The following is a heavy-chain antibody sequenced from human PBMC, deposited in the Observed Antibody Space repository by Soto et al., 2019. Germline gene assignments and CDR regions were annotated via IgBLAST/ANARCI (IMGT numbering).Heavy chain of an antibody. CDR1: GGSLSRGGYY. Sequence: ASETLSLTCTVSGGSLSRGGYYLCWIRQHPGKGLEWIGYIYYSGSTYYNPSLKSRVTISVDTSKNQFSLKLSSVTAADTAVYYCAREYLVATPRNHYFDYWGQGTLVTVSS. D-gene: IGHD5-12*01. V-gene: IGHV4-31*03. CDR2: IYYSGST. J-gene: IGHJ4*02. CDR3: AREYLVATPRNHYFDY.